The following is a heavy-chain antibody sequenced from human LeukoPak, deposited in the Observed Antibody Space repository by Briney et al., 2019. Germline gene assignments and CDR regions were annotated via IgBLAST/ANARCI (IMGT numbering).Heavy chain of an antibody. CDR2: IDPNSGGT. D-gene: IGHD2-8*02. V-gene: IGHV1-2*02. CDR3: ARLVSY. Sequence: GASVKVSCKASGGTFSSYAIRWVRQAPGQGLEWMGWIDPNSGGTNYAQKFQGRVTLTRDTSISTVYMELSRLRFDDTAVYYCARLVSYWGQGTLVTVSS. CDR1: GGTFSSYA. J-gene: IGHJ4*02.